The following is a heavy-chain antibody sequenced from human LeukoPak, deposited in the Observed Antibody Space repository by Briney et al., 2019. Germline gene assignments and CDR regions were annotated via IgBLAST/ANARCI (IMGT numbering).Heavy chain of an antibody. CDR3: ARGTYYYDSSGYYYHYYFDY. CDR1: GGSISSYY. V-gene: IGHV4-4*07. Sequence: PSETLSLTCTVSGGSISSYYWSWIRQPAGKGLEWIGRIYTSGSTNYNPSLKSRATMSVDTSKNQFSLKLSSVTAADTAVYYCARGTYYYDSSGYYYHYYFDYWGQGTLVTVSS. D-gene: IGHD3-22*01. CDR2: IYTSGST. J-gene: IGHJ4*02.